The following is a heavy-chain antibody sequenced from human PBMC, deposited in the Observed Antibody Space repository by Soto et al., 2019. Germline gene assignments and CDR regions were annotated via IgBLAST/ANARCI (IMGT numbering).Heavy chain of an antibody. V-gene: IGHV3-23*01. D-gene: IGHD2-21*01. CDR2: ISGSGGST. CDR3: AKAGVVATIGFDY. CDR1: GFTFSSYA. J-gene: IGHJ4*02. Sequence: EVQLLESGGGLVQPGGSLRLSCAASGFTFSSYAMSWVRQAPGKGLEWVSAISGSGGSTYYADSVKGRFTISRDNSKNPLYLQMNSLRAEDTAVYYCAKAGVVATIGFDYWGQGTLVTVSS.